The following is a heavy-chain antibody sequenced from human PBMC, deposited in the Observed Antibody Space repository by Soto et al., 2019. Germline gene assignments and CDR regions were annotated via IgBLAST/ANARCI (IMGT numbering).Heavy chain of an antibody. Sequence: QITLKESGPTLVKPTQTLTLTCTFSGFSLPTDRVGVGWIRQPPGKALEWLAVIYWDDSKTYMTSLKSRLTITKDPSKNQVALTMTDMDRVDTATYYCAHAYGGRSLYWCQGTLVTVS. CDR2: IYWDDSK. D-gene: IGHD1-26*01. CDR1: GFSLPTDRVG. V-gene: IGHV2-5*02. J-gene: IGHJ4*02. CDR3: AHAYGGRSLY.